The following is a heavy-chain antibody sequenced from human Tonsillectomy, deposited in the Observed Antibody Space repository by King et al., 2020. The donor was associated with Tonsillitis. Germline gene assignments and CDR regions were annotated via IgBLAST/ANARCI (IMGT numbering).Heavy chain of an antibody. Sequence: VQFVDAGVSFFQHGRALRLDCAASRIIFSDHYMDWGRLSPGRRSEWVFRARKKNNSYSTKYAPYLEGRFTISRDDSKNSLYLQMNSLKTEDTAVYYCARAKGGYYYFDYWGQGTLVTVSS. CDR3: ARAKGGYYYFDY. CDR1: RIIFSDHY. J-gene: IGHJ4*02. CDR2: ARKKNNSYST. V-gene: IGHV3-72*01. D-gene: IGHD5-18*01.